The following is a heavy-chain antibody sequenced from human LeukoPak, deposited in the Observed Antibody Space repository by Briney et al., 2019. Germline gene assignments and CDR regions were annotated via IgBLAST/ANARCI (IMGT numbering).Heavy chain of an antibody. D-gene: IGHD3-3*01. V-gene: IGHV4-59*01. Sequence: SETLSLTCTVSGGSISSYYWSWIRQPPGKGLEWIGYIYYSGSTNYNPSLKSRVTISVDTSKNQFSLKLSSVTAADTAVYYCARGYYDFWSGPGGGGYYMDVWGKGTTVTVSS. CDR1: GGSISSYY. J-gene: IGHJ6*03. CDR3: ARGYYDFWSGPGGGGYYMDV. CDR2: IYYSGST.